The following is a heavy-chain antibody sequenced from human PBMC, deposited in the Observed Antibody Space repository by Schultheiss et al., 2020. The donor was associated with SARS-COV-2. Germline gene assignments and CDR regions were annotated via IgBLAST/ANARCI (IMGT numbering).Heavy chain of an antibody. D-gene: IGHD3-22*01. J-gene: IGHJ4*02. CDR2: ISYDGNKE. CDR3: ARVGYYDSSGYTFDY. Sequence: GGSLRLSCAASGFTFSSYAMHWVRQAPGKGLEWVAVISYDGNKEYYADSVRGRFTISRDNSKSTAYLQMNRLRAEDTALHYCARVGYYDSSGYTFDYWGQGTLVTVSS. CDR1: GFTFSSYA. V-gene: IGHV3-30*04.